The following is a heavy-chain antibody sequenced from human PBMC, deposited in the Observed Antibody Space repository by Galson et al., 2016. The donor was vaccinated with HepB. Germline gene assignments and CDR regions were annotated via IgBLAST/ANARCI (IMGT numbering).Heavy chain of an antibody. V-gene: IGHV3-48*04. CDR3: ARARYSYGGFFDS. D-gene: IGHD5-18*01. CDR2: ISSDSSTI. CDR1: GFSFSSYS. Sequence: SLRLSCAASGFSFSSYSMTWFRQAPGKGLEWLSYISSDSSTIFYADSVRGRFTISRDSAKNSLYLQMDSLRAEDTAVYYCARARYSYGGFFDSWGQGTLVSVSS. J-gene: IGHJ4*02.